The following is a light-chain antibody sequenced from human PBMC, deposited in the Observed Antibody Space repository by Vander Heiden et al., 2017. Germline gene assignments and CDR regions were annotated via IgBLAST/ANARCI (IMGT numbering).Light chain of an antibody. CDR3: HQDDSIPFT. CDR1: QNVLYSSNNKKY. V-gene: IGKV4-1*01. CDR2: WAS. J-gene: IGKJ3*01. Sequence: DIVMTQSPDCLAVSMGERATINCRSSQNVLYSSNNKKYLASFQQKPGQPPKLLIYWASTRESGVPDTFSGSGSGTDFTLTIISLQAEDVAVYYCHQDDSIPFTFGPGTKVDIK.